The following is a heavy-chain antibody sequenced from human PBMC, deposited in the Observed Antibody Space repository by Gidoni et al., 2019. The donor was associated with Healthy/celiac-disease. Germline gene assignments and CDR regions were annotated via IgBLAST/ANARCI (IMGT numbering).Heavy chain of an antibody. CDR3: VSLSIAAAAPGYYGMDV. D-gene: IGHD6-13*01. J-gene: IGHJ6*02. V-gene: IGHV3-21*01. CDR1: GFTFRSYS. CDR2: ISSSSSYI. Sequence: EVQLVESGGGLVKPGGSLRLSCAASGFTFRSYSMNWVRQAPGKGLEWVSSISSSSSYIYYADSVKGRFTISRDNAKNSLYLQMNSLRAEDTAVYYCVSLSIAAAAPGYYGMDVWGQGTTVTVSS.